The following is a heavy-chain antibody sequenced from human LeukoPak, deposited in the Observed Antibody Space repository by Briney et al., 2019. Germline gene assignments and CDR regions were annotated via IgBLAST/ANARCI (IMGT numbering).Heavy chain of an antibody. D-gene: IGHD3-10*01. CDR2: INHSGST. V-gene: IGHV4-38-2*02. J-gene: IGHJ4*02. Sequence: SETLSLTCTVSGYSISSGYYWSWIRQPPGKGLEWIGEINHSGSTNYNPSLKSRVTISVDTSKNQFSLKLSSVTAADTAVYYCASKTGILLWFGELLYRDNYFDYWGQGTLVTISS. CDR1: GYSISSGYY. CDR3: ASKTGILLWFGELLYRDNYFDY.